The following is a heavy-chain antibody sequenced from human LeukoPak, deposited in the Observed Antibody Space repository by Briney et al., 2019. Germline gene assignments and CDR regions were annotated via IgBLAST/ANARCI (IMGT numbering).Heavy chain of an antibody. CDR3: TRDGTVIRGLPRRARTFYGMDV. Sequence: GGSLRLSCAASGFTFSSYAMSWVRQAPGKGLEWVSAICGSGGSTYYADSVRGRFTISRENAKNSLYLQVNSLRAEDTAVYYCTRDGTVIRGLPRRARTFYGMDVWGQGTTVTVSS. D-gene: IGHD3-10*01. CDR2: ICGSGGST. V-gene: IGHV3-23*01. CDR1: GFTFSSYA. J-gene: IGHJ6*02.